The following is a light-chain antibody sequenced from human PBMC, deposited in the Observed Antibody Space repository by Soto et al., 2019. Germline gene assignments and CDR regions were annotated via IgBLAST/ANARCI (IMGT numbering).Light chain of an antibody. CDR3: QQYYSSWT. Sequence: EIVLTQSPGTLSLSPGEGATLSCRASQSISNTFLAWDQQRPGQAPRILIYGASRRATGIPDRFSGSGSGTDFTLTISRLEPEVVALYYCQQYYSSWTFGRGTKVEMK. J-gene: IGKJ1*01. CDR2: GAS. CDR1: QSISNTF. V-gene: IGKV3-20*01.